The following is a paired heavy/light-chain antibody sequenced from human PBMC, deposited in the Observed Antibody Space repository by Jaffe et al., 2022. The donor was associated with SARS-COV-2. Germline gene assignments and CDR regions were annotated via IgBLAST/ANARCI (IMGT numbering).Light chain of an antibody. V-gene: IGKV1-17*01. J-gene: IGKJ2*01. Sequence: DIQMTQSPSSLSASIGDRVTITCRASQGITNELGWYQQKPGKAPKRLIYSVSSLQSGVPSRFSGSGSGTEFTLTISSLQPEDFATYYCLQHHDFPHTFGQGTKLEIK. CDR1: QGITNE. CDR3: LQHHDFPHT. CDR2: SVS.
Heavy chain of an antibody. CDR2: SRDKAHSYTT. CDR3: VRSTYGYGAFEI. V-gene: IGHV3-72*01. D-gene: IGHD5-12*01. Sequence: EVQLVESGGGLVQPGGSLRLSCAASGFTFSDHYFDWVRQAPGRGLEWVGRSRDKAHSYTTEYAASVRGRFSVSRDDSKKSFYLQMSSLKTEDTALYYCVRSTYGYGAFEIWGLGTMVIVSS. CDR1: GFTFSDHY. J-gene: IGHJ3*02.